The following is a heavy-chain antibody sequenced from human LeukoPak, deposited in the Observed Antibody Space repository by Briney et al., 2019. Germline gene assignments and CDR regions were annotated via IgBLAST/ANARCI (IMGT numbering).Heavy chain of an antibody. Sequence: GGSLRLSCAASGFTFSSYAMSWVRQSPGKGLEWVSTISNSGGTTYYADSVKGRFTISRDDSENTLYLQMNSLRAEDTAVYYCAKATGYLLWGQGTLVTVSS. CDR2: ISNSGGTT. V-gene: IGHV3-23*01. D-gene: IGHD1-14*01. CDR1: GFTFSSYA. J-gene: IGHJ4*02. CDR3: AKATGYLL.